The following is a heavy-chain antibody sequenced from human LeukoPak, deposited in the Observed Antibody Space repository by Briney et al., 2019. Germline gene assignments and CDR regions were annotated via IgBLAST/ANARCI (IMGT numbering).Heavy chain of an antibody. Sequence: PSETLSLTCTVSGGSISSGGYYWSWIRQHPGKGLEWIGYIYYSGSTYYNPSLKSRVTISVDTSKNQFSLKLSSVTAADTAVYYCAGRTYNSRYSSDWYGAFDIWGQGTMVTVSS. V-gene: IGHV4-31*03. CDR1: GGSISSGGYY. CDR2: IYYSGST. J-gene: IGHJ3*02. D-gene: IGHD6-19*01. CDR3: AGRTYNSRYSSDWYGAFDI.